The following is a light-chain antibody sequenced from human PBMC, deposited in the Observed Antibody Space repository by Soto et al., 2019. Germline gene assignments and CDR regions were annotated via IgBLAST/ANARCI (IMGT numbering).Light chain of an antibody. Sequence: EIVLTQSPGTLSLSPGERATLSCRASQTVTNNYLAWYQQKPRQAPRLLIYEASRRATGIPDRFSGSGYGTDFTLTISRLEPEDCAVYYCHQCSYSPLTFGGGTKVEIK. CDR3: HQCSYSPLT. J-gene: IGKJ4*01. CDR1: QTVTNNY. V-gene: IGKV3-20*01. CDR2: EAS.